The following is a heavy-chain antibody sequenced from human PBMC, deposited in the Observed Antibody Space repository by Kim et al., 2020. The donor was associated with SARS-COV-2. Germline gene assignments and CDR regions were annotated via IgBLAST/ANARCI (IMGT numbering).Heavy chain of an antibody. CDR3: ARAFAVAGTGGFY. J-gene: IGHJ4*02. V-gene: IGHV3-74*01. Sequence: YADSVQGRFTVSRDNAKNTLYLQMNSLRTEDTAVYYCARAFAVAGTGGFYWGRGTLVTVSS. D-gene: IGHD6-19*01.